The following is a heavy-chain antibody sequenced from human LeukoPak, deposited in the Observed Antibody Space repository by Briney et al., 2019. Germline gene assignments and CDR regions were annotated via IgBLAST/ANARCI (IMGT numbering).Heavy chain of an antibody. CDR3: STTKKVYSNYLYYYYGKDG. CDR2: IKSKTKGGTT. D-gene: IGHD4-11*01. CDR1: GFTVNNAW. J-gene: IGHJ6*01. Sequence: PGGSLRLSCAASGFTVNNAWMNWVRQAPGKGLEWVGGIKSKTKGGTTDYAAPVKGRFTVSRNESKNTLSLQKNSLKTECTAVYYCSTTKKVYSNYLYYYYGKDGWRQGTTVTVSS. V-gene: IGHV3-15*07.